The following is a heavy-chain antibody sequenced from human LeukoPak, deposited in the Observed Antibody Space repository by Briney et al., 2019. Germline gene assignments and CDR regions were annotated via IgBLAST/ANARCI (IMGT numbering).Heavy chain of an antibody. D-gene: IGHD3-10*01. CDR3: ARKKAPLWFGELYYFDY. V-gene: IGHV4-34*01. Sequence: PSETLSLTCAVYGGSFSGYYWSWIRQPPGKGLEWIGEINHSGSTNYNPSLKSRVTISVDTSKNQFSLKLSSVTAADTAVYYCARKKAPLWFGELYYFDYWGQGTLVTVSS. J-gene: IGHJ4*02. CDR1: GGSFSGYY. CDR2: INHSGST.